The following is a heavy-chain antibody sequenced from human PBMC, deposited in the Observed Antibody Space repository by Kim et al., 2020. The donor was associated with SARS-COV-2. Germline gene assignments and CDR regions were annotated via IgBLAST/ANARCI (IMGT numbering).Heavy chain of an antibody. D-gene: IGHD3-3*01. CDR2: INHSGST. Sequence: SETLSLTCAVYGGSFSGYYWSWIRQPPGKGLEWIGEINHSGSTNYNPSLKSRVTISVDTSKNQFSLKLSSVTAADTAVYYCATLGGSWSGYWNYYYYGMDVWGQGTTVTVSS. CDR3: ATLGGSWSGYWNYYYYGMDV. V-gene: IGHV4-34*01. J-gene: IGHJ6*02. CDR1: GGSFSGYY.